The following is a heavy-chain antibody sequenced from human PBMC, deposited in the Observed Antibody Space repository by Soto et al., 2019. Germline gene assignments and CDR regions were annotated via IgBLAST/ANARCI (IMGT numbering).Heavy chain of an antibody. CDR1: GGSFSGYY. J-gene: IGHJ4*02. CDR2: INHSGST. CDR3: ARGRSGSYSPALDY. V-gene: IGHV4-34*01. Sequence: QVQLQQWGAGLLKPSETLSLTCAVYGGSFSGYYWSWIRQPPGKGLEWIGEINHSGSTNYNPSLKSRVTLSVDTSKNQFSLKLSSVTAADPAVYYCARGRSGSYSPALDYWGQGTLVTVSS. D-gene: IGHD3-10*01.